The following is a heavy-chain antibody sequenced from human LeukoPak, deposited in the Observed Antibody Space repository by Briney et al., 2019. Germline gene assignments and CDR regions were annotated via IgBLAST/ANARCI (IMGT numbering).Heavy chain of an antibody. CDR2: IIPIFGTA. Sequence: ASVKVSCKASGGTFSSYAISWVRQAPGQGLEWMGGIIPIFGTANYAQKFQGRVTITTDESTRTAYMELSSLRSEDTAVYYCARLAVWSGDEIYYYYYYGMDVWGQGTTVTVSS. J-gene: IGHJ6*02. CDR1: GGTFSSYA. CDR3: ARLAVWSGDEIYYYYYYGMDV. D-gene: IGHD4-17*01. V-gene: IGHV1-69*05.